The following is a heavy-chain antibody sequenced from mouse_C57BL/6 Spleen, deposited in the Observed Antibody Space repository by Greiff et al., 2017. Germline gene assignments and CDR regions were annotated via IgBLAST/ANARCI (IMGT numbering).Heavy chain of an antibody. J-gene: IGHJ4*01. CDR1: GFNIKDYY. V-gene: IGHV14-1*01. CDR3: TTGDYDDYYAMDY. Sequence: VQLQQSGAELVRPGASVKLSCTASGFNIKDYYMHWVKQRPEQGLEWIGRIDPEDGDPEYAPKFQGKATMTADTSSNTAYLQLSSLTSEDTAVYYCTTGDYDDYYAMDYWGQGTSVTVSS. D-gene: IGHD2-4*01. CDR2: IDPEDGDP.